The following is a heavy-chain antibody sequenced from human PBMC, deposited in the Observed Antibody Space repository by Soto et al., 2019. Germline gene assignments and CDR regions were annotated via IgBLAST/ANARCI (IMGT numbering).Heavy chain of an antibody. CDR2: ISWNSGSI. J-gene: IGHJ3*02. V-gene: IGHV3-9*01. CDR1: GFTFDDYA. D-gene: IGHD1-1*01. Sequence: GGSLRLSCAASGFTFDDYAMHWVRQAPGKGLEWVSGISWNSGSIGYADSVKGRFTISRDNAKNSLYLQMNSLRAEDTALYYCAKDGPGGPWNPAFDIWGQGTMVTVSS. CDR3: AKDGPGGPWNPAFDI.